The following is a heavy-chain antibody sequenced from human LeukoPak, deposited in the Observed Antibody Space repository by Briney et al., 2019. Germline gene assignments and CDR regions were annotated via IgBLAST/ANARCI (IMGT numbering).Heavy chain of an antibody. CDR3: ASLVVITQSHDAFDI. Sequence: GGSLRLSCAASGFTFTSYAMHWVRQAPGKGLEWVAVISYDGSDKYYADSVKGRFTISRDNSKNTLYLQMGSLRAEDMAVYYCASLVVITQSHDAFDIWGQGTMVTVSS. CDR2: ISYDGSDK. D-gene: IGHD3-22*01. J-gene: IGHJ3*02. CDR1: GFTFTSYA. V-gene: IGHV3-30-3*01.